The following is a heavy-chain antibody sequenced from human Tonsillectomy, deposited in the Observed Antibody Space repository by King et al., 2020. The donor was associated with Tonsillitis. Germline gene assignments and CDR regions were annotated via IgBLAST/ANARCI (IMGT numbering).Heavy chain of an antibody. CDR2: ISSSSSYI. D-gene: IGHD3-9*01. CDR3: ASSRSDILTGYPLSPIDY. V-gene: IGHV3-21*01. Sequence: VHLVESGGDLVKPGGSLRLSCAASGFTFSDYAMNWVRQAPGKGLEWVSSISSSSSYIYYADSMKGRFSISRDNAKNSLYLQMNSLRVEDTAVYYCASSRSDILTGYPLSPIDYWGQGTLVTVSS. CDR1: GFTFSDYA. J-gene: IGHJ4*02.